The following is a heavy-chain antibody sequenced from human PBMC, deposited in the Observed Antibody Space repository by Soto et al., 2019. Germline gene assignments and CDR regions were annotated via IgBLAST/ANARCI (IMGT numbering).Heavy chain of an antibody. CDR2: INSDGSDT. Sequence: GGSLRLSCAVSGFTFRNYWMHWVRQAPGKGLVWVSRINSDGSDTNYADSVKGRFTISRDNAKNTLYLQMNSLRAEDTAVYYCASVRVLEAATNFDSWGQGTLVTVSS. J-gene: IGHJ4*02. CDR3: ASVRVLEAATNFDS. D-gene: IGHD2-15*01. V-gene: IGHV3-74*01. CDR1: GFTFRNYW.